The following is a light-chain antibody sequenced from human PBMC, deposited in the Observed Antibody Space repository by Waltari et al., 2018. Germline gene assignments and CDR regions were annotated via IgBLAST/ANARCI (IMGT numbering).Light chain of an antibody. V-gene: IGKV1-5*03. Sequence: DTQLTQSPSPLSASVGDRVTITCRARQSVRSYLAWYQQKPGKSPNLLNHKASYLESGVPSRFSGSGFGTEFTLTISGLQPDDFATYYCQHYDGYPYTFGQGTKLEMK. CDR2: KAS. CDR3: QHYDGYPYT. J-gene: IGKJ2*01. CDR1: QSVRSY.